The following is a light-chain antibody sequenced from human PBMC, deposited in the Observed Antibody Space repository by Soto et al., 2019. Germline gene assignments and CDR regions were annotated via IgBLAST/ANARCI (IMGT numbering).Light chain of an antibody. CDR2: DAS. CDR3: QQHGQWPIT. V-gene: IGKV3-11*01. J-gene: IGKJ5*01. CDR1: QSVSSY. Sequence: EIVLTQSPATLSLSPGERATLSCRASQSVSSYLAWYQQKPGQAPRLLIYDASHRATGIPARFSGSGSGTEFTLTINSLQSEDFATYYCQQHGQWPITFGQGTRLEIK.